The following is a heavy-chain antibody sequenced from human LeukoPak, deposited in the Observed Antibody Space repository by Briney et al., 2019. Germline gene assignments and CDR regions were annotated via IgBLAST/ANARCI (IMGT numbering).Heavy chain of an antibody. CDR3: ARAGWTVTTVDY. Sequence: GGSLRLSFAAYGFTFSSYSMNWVRQAPGKGLEWVSSISSSSSYIYYADSVKGRFTISRDNAKNSLYLQMNSLRAEDTAVYYCARAGWTVTTVDYWGQGTLVTVSS. D-gene: IGHD4-17*01. CDR1: GFTFSSYS. CDR2: ISSSSSYI. V-gene: IGHV3-21*01. J-gene: IGHJ4*02.